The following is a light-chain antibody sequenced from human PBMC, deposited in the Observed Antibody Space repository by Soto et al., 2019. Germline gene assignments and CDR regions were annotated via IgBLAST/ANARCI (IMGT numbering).Light chain of an antibody. CDR2: GAS. CDR1: QSVTSN. V-gene: IGKV3-15*01. Sequence: EIVMTQSPATLSVSPGERATLSCRASQSVTSNLAWYQQRPGQAPRLLIYGASTRATGIPATFSGSGSGTDFTLTISSLEAEDFAVYYRQQRSIWPLTFGQGTRLEIK. CDR3: QQRSIWPLT. J-gene: IGKJ5*01.